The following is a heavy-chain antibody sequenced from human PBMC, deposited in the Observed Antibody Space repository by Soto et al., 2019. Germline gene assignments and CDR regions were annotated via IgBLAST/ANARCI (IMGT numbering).Heavy chain of an antibody. J-gene: IGHJ4*02. V-gene: IGHV3-23*01. Sequence: GESLKISCAASGFTFSSYAMSWVRQAPGKGLEWVSAISGSGGSTYYADSVKGRFTISRDNSKNTLYLQMNSLRAEDTAVYYCAKLGAIRYFDWLAWFDYWGKGPLVTVSS. CDR1: GFTFSSYA. CDR3: AKLGAIRYFDWLAWFDY. CDR2: ISGSGGST. D-gene: IGHD3-9*01.